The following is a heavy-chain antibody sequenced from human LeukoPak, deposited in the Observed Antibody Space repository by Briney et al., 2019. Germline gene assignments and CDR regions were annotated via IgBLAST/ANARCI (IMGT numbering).Heavy chain of an antibody. CDR3: ARTGVGGGYRFDY. Sequence: GGSLRLSCVASGFSFSNYAMTWVRQAPGKGLEWVSGISGSGGSTYYADSVRGRFTISRDNFKNTLDLQMSSLGGEDTAIYYCARTGVGGGYRFDYWGQGTLVTVSS. CDR2: ISGSGGST. V-gene: IGHV3-23*01. D-gene: IGHD1-26*01. J-gene: IGHJ4*02. CDR1: GFSFSNYA.